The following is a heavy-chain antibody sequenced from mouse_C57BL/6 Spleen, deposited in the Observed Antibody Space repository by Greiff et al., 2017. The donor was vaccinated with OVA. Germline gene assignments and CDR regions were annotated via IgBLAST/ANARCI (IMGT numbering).Heavy chain of an antibody. J-gene: IGHJ2*01. CDR1: GYTFTSYW. CDR3: ARRAGLRLDYFDY. V-gene: IGHV1-53*01. CDR2: INTSNGGT. Sequence: VQLQQPGTELVKPGASVKLSCKASGYTFTSYWMHWVKQRPGQGLEWIGNINTSNGGTNYNEKFKSKATLTVDKSSSTAYMQLSSLTSEDSAVYYCARRAGLRLDYFDYWGQGTTLTVSS. D-gene: IGHD3-2*02.